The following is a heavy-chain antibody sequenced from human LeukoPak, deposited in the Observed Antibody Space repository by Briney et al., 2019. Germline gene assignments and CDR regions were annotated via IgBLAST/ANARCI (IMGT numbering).Heavy chain of an antibody. D-gene: IGHD5-24*01. CDR2: IYYSGST. J-gene: IGHJ4*02. CDR3: ARDGRDGYNQFHY. V-gene: IGHV4-59*01. Sequence: SETLYLTCTVSGGSISSYYWSWIRQPPGKGLEWIGYIYYSGSTNYNPSLKSRVTISVDTSKNQFSLKLSSVTAADTAVYYCARDGRDGYNQFHYWGQGTLVTVSS. CDR1: GGSISSYY.